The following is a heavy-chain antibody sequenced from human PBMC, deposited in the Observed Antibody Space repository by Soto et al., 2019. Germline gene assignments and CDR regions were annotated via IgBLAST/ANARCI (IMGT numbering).Heavy chain of an antibody. Sequence: PGESLTISCKGSGYSFTSYWISWVRQMPGKGLEWMGMIDPSASNTNYSPSFQGHVTISADKSINTAYVQWSSLKASDTAMYYCARWVAGGGARWFDPWGQGTLVTVSS. J-gene: IGHJ5*02. CDR1: GYSFTSYW. D-gene: IGHD6-13*01. CDR3: ARWVAGGGARWFDP. CDR2: IDPSASNT. V-gene: IGHV5-10-1*01.